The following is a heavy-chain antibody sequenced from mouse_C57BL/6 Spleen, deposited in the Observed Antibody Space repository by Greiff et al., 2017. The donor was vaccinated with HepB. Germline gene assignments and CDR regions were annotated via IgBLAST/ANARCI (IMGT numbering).Heavy chain of an antibody. CDR1: GYPFTGYW. Sequence: VQLQQSGAELMKPGASVKLSCKATGYPFTGYWIEWVKQRPGHGLEWIGEILTGSGSNNYNEKFKGKAKLTADTSSNTAYMQLSSLTTEDSAIYYCARLDYYGSSYAMDYWGQGTSVTVSA. CDR2: ILTGSGSN. D-gene: IGHD1-1*01. CDR3: ARLDYYGSSYAMDY. V-gene: IGHV1-9*01. J-gene: IGHJ4*01.